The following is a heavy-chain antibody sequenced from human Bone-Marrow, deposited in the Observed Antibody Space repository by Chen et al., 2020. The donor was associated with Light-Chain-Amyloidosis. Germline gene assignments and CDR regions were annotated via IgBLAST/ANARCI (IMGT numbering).Heavy chain of an antibody. Sequence: EVPLAQSGPEVKKPGESRKFSCKGSGYTFPNYWIGWVRQMPGKGLEWMGVIYPDDSDARYSPSFEGQVTISADKSITTAYLQWRSLKASDTAMYYCARRRDGYNFDYWGQGTLVTVSS. J-gene: IGHJ4*02. CDR3: ARRRDGYNFDY. CDR1: GYTFPNYW. CDR2: IYPDDSDA. V-gene: IGHV5-51*01. D-gene: IGHD5-12*01.